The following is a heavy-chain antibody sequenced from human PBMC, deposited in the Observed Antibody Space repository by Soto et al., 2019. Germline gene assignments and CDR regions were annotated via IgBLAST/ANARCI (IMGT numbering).Heavy chain of an antibody. CDR1: GYSFSSYW. CDR2: IYPGDSDT. V-gene: IGHV5-51*01. D-gene: IGHD3-22*01. J-gene: IGHJ5*02. Sequence: PGESLKISCKGSGYSFSSYWIGWVRQMPGKGLEWMGIIYPGDSDTRYSPSFQGQVSISADKSISTAYLQWSSLKASDTGTYYCVRRYYYDNSGYYYDWFDPWGQGTLVTVSS. CDR3: VRRYYYDNSGYYYDWFDP.